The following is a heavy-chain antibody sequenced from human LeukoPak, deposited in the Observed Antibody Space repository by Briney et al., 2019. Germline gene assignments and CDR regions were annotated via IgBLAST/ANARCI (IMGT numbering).Heavy chain of an antibody. CDR1: GGTFSSYA. CDR3: ARKYCSSTRCKRLVYYGMDV. CDR2: IIPIFGTA. Sequence: ASVKVSCKASGGTFSSYATSWVRQAPGQGLEWMGGIIPIFGTANYAQKFQGRVTINADESTSTAYMELSSLRSEDTAVYYCARKYCSSTRCKRLVYYGMDVWGQGTTVTVSS. J-gene: IGHJ6*02. V-gene: IGHV1-69*13. D-gene: IGHD2-2*01.